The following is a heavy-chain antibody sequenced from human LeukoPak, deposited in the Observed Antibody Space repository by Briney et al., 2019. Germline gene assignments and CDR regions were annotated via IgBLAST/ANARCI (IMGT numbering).Heavy chain of an antibody. V-gene: IGHV4-61*01. D-gene: IGHD6-19*01. Sequence: PSETLSLTCTVSGASVSSASYYWSWIRQSPEKGLEWIGYIYYSGSTNYNPSLKSRVTISVDTSKNQFSLKLSSVTAADTAVYYCARGGGVAGTPYNPYDYWGQGTLVTVSS. CDR2: IYYSGST. CDR1: GASVSSASYY. J-gene: IGHJ4*02. CDR3: ARGGGVAGTPYNPYDY.